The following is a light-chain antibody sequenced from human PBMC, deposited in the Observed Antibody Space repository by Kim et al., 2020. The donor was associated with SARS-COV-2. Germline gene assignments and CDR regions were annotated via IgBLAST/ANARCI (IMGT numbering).Light chain of an antibody. CDR2: YDS. CDR3: QVWDSSSDHWV. CDR1: NIGSKV. Sequence: APGKTARITCWGNNIGSKVVHWYQQKPGQAPGLVIYYDSNRPSGIPERFSGSNSGNTATLTISRVEAGDEADYYCQVWDSSSDHWVFGGGTQLTVL. V-gene: IGLV3-21*04. J-gene: IGLJ3*02.